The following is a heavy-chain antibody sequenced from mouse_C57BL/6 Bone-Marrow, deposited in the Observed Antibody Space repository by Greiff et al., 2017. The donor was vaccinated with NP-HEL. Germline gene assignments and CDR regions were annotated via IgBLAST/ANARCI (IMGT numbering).Heavy chain of an antibody. J-gene: IGHJ2*01. CDR3: TRGDWPYFDY. CDR2: IDPETGGT. V-gene: IGHV1-15*01. Sequence: VQLQQSGAELVRPGASVTLSCKASGYTFTDYEMHWVKQTPVHGLEWIGAIDPETGGTAYNQKFKGKAILTADKSSSTAYMELRSLTSEDSAVYYCTRGDWPYFDYWGQGTTLTVSS. CDR1: GYTFTDYE. D-gene: IGHD3-3*01.